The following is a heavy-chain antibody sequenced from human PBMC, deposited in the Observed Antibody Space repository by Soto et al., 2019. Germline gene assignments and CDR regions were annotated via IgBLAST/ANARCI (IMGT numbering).Heavy chain of an antibody. D-gene: IGHD3-10*01. Sequence: SETLSLTCTVSGASVSNGRYYWSWIRQAQGKGLEWIGYIFYSGSTSYNPSLKSRLTISVDTSKNQFSLKLSSVTAADTAVYYCARGYGSGNYYNFQYWGQGTLVTVSS. J-gene: IGHJ4*02. CDR1: GASVSNGRYY. CDR2: IFYSGST. CDR3: ARGYGSGNYYNFQY. V-gene: IGHV4-61*01.